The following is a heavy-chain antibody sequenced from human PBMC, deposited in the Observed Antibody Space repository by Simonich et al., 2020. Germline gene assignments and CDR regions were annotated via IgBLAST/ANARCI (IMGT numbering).Heavy chain of an antibody. V-gene: IGHV3-48*03. D-gene: IGHD6-6*01. J-gene: IGHJ6*02. CDR2: ISISGSTV. CDR3: ARDFRLQLVEIGTYYYYGMDV. CDR1: GFTFSSYE. Sequence: EVQLVESGGGLVQPGGSLSLSCAASGFTFSSYEMNWVRQAPGKGLEWVSYISISGSTVYYADSVKGRFTIYRDNAKNSLYLQMNSLRAEDTAVYYCARDFRLQLVEIGTYYYYGMDVWGQGTTVTVSS.